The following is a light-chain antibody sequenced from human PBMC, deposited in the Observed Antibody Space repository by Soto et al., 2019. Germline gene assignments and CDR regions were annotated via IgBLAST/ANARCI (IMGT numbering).Light chain of an antibody. CDR3: SSYTSSSTLEVV. Sequence: QSVLTQPASVSGSPGQSITISCTGTSSDVGGYNYVSWYQQHPGKAPKLMIYDVSNRPSGVSNRFSGSKSGNTASLTISGLLAEDEADYYCSSYTSSSTLEVVFGGGTKLTVL. CDR1: SSDVGGYNY. V-gene: IGLV2-14*01. J-gene: IGLJ2*01. CDR2: DVS.